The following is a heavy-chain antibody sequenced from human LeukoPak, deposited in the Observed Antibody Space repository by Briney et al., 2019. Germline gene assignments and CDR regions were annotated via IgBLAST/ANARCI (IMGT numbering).Heavy chain of an antibody. CDR2: IYTSGST. D-gene: IGHD1-14*01. J-gene: IGHJ6*03. V-gene: IGHV4-4*07. CDR3: ARGRYESTRLRAYYYYYMDV. Sequence: SETLSLTCTVSGASISSYYWSWIRQPAGKGLEWIGRIYTSGSTIYNPSLKSRVTMSVDTSKNQFSLKLSSVTYADTAVYYCARGRYESTRLRAYYYYYMDVWGKGTTVTVSS. CDR1: GASISSYY.